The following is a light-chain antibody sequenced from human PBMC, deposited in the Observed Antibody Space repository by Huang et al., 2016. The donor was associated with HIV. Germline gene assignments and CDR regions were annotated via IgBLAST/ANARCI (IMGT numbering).Light chain of an antibody. CDR2: VAS. Sequence: EIVLTQSPGTLSLSPGERATLSCRASQSVSSNYLAWYQQKPGQAPSLLIYVASSRATAIPDRFSGSVSGTDFTLTISRLEPEDFAVYYCQQYGSSPRTFGRGTKVEIK. CDR3: QQYGSSPRT. V-gene: IGKV3-20*01. J-gene: IGKJ1*01. CDR1: QSVSSNY.